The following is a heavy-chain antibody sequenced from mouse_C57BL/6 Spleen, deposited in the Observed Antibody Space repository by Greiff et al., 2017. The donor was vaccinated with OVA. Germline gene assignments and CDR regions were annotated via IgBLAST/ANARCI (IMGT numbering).Heavy chain of an antibody. CDR2: ISYDGSN. D-gene: IGHD4-1*01. CDR3: AREGLGQEGFAY. V-gene: IGHV3-6*01. CDR1: GYSITSGYY. Sequence: EVQLQESGPGLVKPSQSLSLTCSVTGYSITSGYYWHWIRQFPGNKLEWMGYISYDGSNNYNPSLKNRISITRDTSKNQFFLKLNSVTTEDTATYYCAREGLGQEGFAYWGQGTLVTVSA. J-gene: IGHJ3*01.